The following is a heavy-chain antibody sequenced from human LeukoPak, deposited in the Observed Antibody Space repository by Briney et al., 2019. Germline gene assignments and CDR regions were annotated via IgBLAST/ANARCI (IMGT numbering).Heavy chain of an antibody. J-gene: IGHJ4*02. CDR3: SREGRGDYYDREPFDY. CDR1: GHTFTGYY. Sequence: ASVKVSCKASGHTFTGYYMHWVRQAPGQGLEWMGWINPNSGGTNYAQKFQGRVTMTRDTSISTAYMELSRLRSDDTAVYYCSREGRGDYYDREPFDYWGQGTLVTVSS. D-gene: IGHD3-22*01. V-gene: IGHV1-2*02. CDR2: INPNSGGT.